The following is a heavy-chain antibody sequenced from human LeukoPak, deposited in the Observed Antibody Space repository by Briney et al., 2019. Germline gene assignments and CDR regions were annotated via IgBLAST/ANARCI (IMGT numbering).Heavy chain of an antibody. CDR1: GFTFSSYS. Sequence: GGSLRLSCAASGFTFSSYSMNWVRQAPGKGLEWVSSIRSSSSYIYYADSVKGRFTISRDNAKNSLYLQMVSLRAEDTAVYYCAREGPAGSGYYFDYWGQGTLVTVSS. J-gene: IGHJ4*02. D-gene: IGHD3-22*01. CDR3: AREGPAGSGYYFDY. V-gene: IGHV3-21*04. CDR2: IRSSSSYI.